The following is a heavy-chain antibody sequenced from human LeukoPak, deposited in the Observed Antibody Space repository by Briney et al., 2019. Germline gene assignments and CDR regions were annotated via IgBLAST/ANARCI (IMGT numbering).Heavy chain of an antibody. D-gene: IGHD5-24*01. J-gene: IGHJ4*02. CDR3: ARGRWLQLPDY. V-gene: IGHV4-59*01. CDR2: NHDSGST. CDR1: GGSISGYY. Sequence: SETLSLTCTVSGGSISGYYWSWIRQAPGKGLEWIGYNHDSGSTDYNPSLKSRVTISIDTSRNQFSLRVSSVTAADTAVYYCARGRWLQLPDYWGQGALVTVSS.